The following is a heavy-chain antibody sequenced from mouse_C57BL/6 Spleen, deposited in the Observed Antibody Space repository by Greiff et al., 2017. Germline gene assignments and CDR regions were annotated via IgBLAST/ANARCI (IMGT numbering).Heavy chain of an antibody. J-gene: IGHJ1*03. CDR2: IYPGGGNT. CDR1: GYSFTSYY. D-gene: IGHD1-1*02. V-gene: IGHV1-66*01. Sequence: QVQLQQSGPELVKPGASVKISCKASGYSFTSYYIHWVKQRPGQGLEWIGWIYPGGGNTKYNEKFKGKATLTADTSSSTAYMQLSSLTSEDSAVYYCATAPTVVPQWYFDVWGTGTTVTVSS. CDR3: ATAPTVVPQWYFDV.